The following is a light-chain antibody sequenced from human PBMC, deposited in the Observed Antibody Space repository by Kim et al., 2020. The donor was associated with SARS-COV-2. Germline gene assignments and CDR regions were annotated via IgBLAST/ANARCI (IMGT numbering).Light chain of an antibody. CDR3: QVWDSGSDHVV. J-gene: IGLJ2*01. Sequence: APGKTARIACGGNNSESQTVHWYQQKPGQAPVLVIHDDSERPSGIPELISGSNSGDTATLTISRVEAGDEADYYCQVWDSGSDHVVFGGGTKLTVL. CDR2: DDS. CDR1: NSESQT. V-gene: IGLV3-21*01.